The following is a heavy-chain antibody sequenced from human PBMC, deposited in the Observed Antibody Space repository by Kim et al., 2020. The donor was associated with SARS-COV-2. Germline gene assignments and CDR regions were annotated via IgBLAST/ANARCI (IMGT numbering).Heavy chain of an antibody. J-gene: IGHJ4*02. CDR2: INTDGSDI. Sequence: GGSLRLSCAASGFTFSGYWMYWVRQAPGKGLVWVSRINTDGSDISYGDSVEGRFTISRDNAKNTLYLQMNSLRAEDTAVYYCLSTGESGYWGPGTLVT. V-gene: IGHV3-74*01. D-gene: IGHD7-27*01. CDR1: GFTFSGYW. CDR3: LSTGESGY.